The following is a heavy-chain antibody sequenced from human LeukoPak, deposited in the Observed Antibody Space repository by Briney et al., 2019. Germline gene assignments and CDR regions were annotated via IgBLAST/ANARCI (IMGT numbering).Heavy chain of an antibody. J-gene: IGHJ4*02. CDR1: GFTFSSYW. D-gene: IGHD3-22*01. Sequence: GGSLRLSCAASGFTFSSYWMSWVRQAPGKGLEGVANIKEDGNEKYYVESVKGRFTISRDNGKNSLYLQMNSLRAEDTAVYYCARTLAARHTSGYIDYWGQGTLVTVSS. CDR3: ARTLAARHTSGYIDY. V-gene: IGHV3-7*01. CDR2: IKEDGNEK.